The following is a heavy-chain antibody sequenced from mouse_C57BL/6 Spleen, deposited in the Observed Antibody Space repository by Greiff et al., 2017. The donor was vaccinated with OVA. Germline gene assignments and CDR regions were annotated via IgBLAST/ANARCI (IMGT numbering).Heavy chain of an antibody. V-gene: IGHV5-9-1*02. CDR2: ISSGGDYI. CDR1: GFTFSSYA. Sequence: EVHLVESGEGLVKPGGSLKLSCAASGFTFSSYAMSWVRQTPEKRLEWVAYISSGGDYIYYADTVKGRFTISRDNARNTRYLQMSSLKSEDTAMYYCTRGEAWLEYWGQGTTLTVSS. J-gene: IGHJ2*01. CDR3: TRGEAWLEY. D-gene: IGHD2-2*01.